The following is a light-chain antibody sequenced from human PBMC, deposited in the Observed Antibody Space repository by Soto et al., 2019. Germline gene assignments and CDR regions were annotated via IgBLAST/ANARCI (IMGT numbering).Light chain of an antibody. J-gene: IGLJ1*01. Sequence: QSVLTQPASVSGSPGQSITTSCTGTSSDVGKYNLVSWYQQHPGKAPKVMILQGYKLPSGVSNRLSGSKFGNTASLTISGLQAEDEAEYYCCAYAATYTYVFGTGTKVTVL. CDR1: SSDVGKYNL. CDR3: CAYAATYTYV. V-gene: IGLV2-23*01. CDR2: QGY.